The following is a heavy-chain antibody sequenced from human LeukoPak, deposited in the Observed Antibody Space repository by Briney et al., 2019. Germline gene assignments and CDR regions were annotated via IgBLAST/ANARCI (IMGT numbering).Heavy chain of an antibody. V-gene: IGHV3-33*01. J-gene: IGHJ4*02. CDR1: GFTFSSYG. Sequence: GGSLRLSCAASGFTFSSYGMHWVRQAPGKGLEWEAGIWYDGSNKYYADFVKGRFSISRDNSKNTLYLQMNSLRAEDTAVYYCAREGGRSHTYHFDYWGQGTLVTVSS. CDR3: AREGGRSHTYHFDY. CDR2: IWYDGSNK. D-gene: IGHD2-2*01.